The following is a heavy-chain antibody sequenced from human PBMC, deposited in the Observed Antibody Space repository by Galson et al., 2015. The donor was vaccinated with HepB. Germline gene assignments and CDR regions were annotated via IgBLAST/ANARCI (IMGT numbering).Heavy chain of an antibody. Sequence: CAISGDSVSSNSAAWNWIRQSPSRGLEWLGRTYYRSKWYNDYAVSVKSRITINPDTSKNQFSLQLNSVTPEDTAVYYCARSPPQSWFGEYNWFDPWGQGTLVTVSS. CDR1: GDSVSSNSAA. J-gene: IGHJ5*02. V-gene: IGHV6-1*01. D-gene: IGHD3-10*01. CDR3: ARSPPQSWFGEYNWFDP. CDR2: TYYRSKWYN.